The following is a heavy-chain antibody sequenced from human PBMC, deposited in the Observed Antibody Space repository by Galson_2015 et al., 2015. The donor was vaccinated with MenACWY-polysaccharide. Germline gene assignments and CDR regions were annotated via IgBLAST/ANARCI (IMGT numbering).Heavy chain of an antibody. J-gene: IGHJ3*02. D-gene: IGHD2-2*02. CDR2: IIPIFGTA. CDR3: ARDNDIVVVPAAIGGAFDI. CDR1: GGTFSSYA. V-gene: IGHV1-69*13. Sequence: QSGAEVKKPGASVKVSCKASGGTFSSYAISWVRQAPGQGLEWMGGIIPIFGTANYAQKFQGRVTITADESTSTAYMELSSLRSEDTAVYYCARDNDIVVVPAAIGGAFDIWGQGTMVTVSS.